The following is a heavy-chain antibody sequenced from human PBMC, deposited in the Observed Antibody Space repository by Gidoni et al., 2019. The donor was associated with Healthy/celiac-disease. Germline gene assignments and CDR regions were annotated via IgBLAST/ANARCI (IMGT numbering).Heavy chain of an antibody. CDR1: GFSLSNARMG. CDR2: IFSNDEK. CDR3: ARGIVKIGYYDFWSGYSQRPHFDY. Sequence: QVTLKESGPVLVKPTETLTLTCTVSGFSLSNARMGVSWIRQPPGKALEWLAHIFSNDEKSYSTSLKSRLTISKDTSKSQVVLTMTNMDPVDTATYYCARGIVKIGYYDFWSGYSQRPHFDYWGQGTLVTVSS. V-gene: IGHV2-26*01. D-gene: IGHD3-3*01. J-gene: IGHJ4*02.